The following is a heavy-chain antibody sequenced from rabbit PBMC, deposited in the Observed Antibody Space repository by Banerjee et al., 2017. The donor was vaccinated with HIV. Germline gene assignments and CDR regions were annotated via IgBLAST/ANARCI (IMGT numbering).Heavy chain of an antibody. CDR1: GFSFSSSYY. CDR2: IGIGSNGGT. Sequence: QSLEESGGDLVKPGASLTLTCTASGFSFSSSYYMCWVRQAPGKGPEWIASIGIGSNGGTWYASWAKGRFTISKTSSTTVTLQMTSLTATDTATYFCARNLAGNSYYQFNLWGPGTLVTVS. V-gene: IGHV1S40*01. D-gene: IGHD8-1*01. CDR3: ARNLAGNSYYQFNL. J-gene: IGHJ4*01.